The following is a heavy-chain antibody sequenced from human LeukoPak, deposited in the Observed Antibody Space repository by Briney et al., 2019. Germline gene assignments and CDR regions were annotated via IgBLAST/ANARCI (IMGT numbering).Heavy chain of an antibody. Sequence: SETLSLTCTVSGGSISSGGYYWSWIRQPPGKGLEWIGYIYHSGSTYYNPSLKSRVTISVDRSKNQFSLKLSSVTAADTAVYYCARAPTTVVTPSFDYWGQGTLVTVSS. CDR1: GGSISSGGYY. J-gene: IGHJ4*02. V-gene: IGHV4-30-2*01. D-gene: IGHD4-23*01. CDR2: IYHSGST. CDR3: ARAPTTVVTPSFDY.